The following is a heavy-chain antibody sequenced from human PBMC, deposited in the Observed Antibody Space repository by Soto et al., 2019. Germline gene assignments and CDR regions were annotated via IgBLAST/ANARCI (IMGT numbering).Heavy chain of an antibody. D-gene: IGHD1-7*01. CDR3: TRSILGTTSSDY. CDR2: SRDKGNSYST. CDR1: GFTFSDYY. J-gene: IGHJ4*02. Sequence: PGRSLRLSRAGSGFTFSDYYIDWVRQAPGKGLEWVGRSRDKGNSYSTDYAASVKGRFTVSRDASKNSLYLQMNSLKTEDTALYYCTRSILGTTSSDYWGQGTLVTVSS. V-gene: IGHV3-72*01.